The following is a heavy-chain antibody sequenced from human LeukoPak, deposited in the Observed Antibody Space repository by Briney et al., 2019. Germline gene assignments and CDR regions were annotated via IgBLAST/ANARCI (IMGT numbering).Heavy chain of an antibody. V-gene: IGHV3-21*01. CDR3: ARDLQRYYFGTSGYYFGAFDI. Sequence: GGSLRLSCAASGFTFSSYNINWVRQAPGKGLEWVSSISSSSSYIYYADSVKGRFTISRDNAKNSLYLQMNSLRAEDTAVYYCARDLQRYYFGTSGYYFGAFDIWGQGTMVPSLQ. CDR1: GFTFSSYN. J-gene: IGHJ3*02. D-gene: IGHD3-22*01. CDR2: ISSSSSYI.